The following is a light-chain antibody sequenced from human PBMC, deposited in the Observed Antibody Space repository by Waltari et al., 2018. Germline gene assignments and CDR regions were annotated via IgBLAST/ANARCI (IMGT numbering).Light chain of an antibody. J-gene: IGKJ2*01. CDR3: QQYDSYVYT. CDR2: DAS. V-gene: IGKV1-5*01. CDR1: QSVSSW. Sequence: DIQMTQSPSTLSASVGDTVTITCRASQSVSSWLAWYQQKAGKAPTVLIYDASDLESGVPSRFSGSGSDTEFTLTISNPQPDDFATYYCQQYDSYVYTFGQGTKLEIK.